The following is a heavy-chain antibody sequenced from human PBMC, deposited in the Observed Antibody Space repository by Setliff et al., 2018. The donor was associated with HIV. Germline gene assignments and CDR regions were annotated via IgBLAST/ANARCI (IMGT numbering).Heavy chain of an antibody. J-gene: IGHJ6*03. CDR2: VFYSGGA. D-gene: IGHD6-13*01. CDR1: GGSISSYY. CDR3: ARGRIPAAATRFYYMDV. V-gene: IGHV4-59*12. Sequence: SETLSLTCTVSGGSISSYYWSWIRQPPGKGLEWIGIVFYSGGANYNPSLKSRITMSVDKSKNQFSLYLRSVTAADTAVFYCARGRIPAAATRFYYMDVWATGTTVT.